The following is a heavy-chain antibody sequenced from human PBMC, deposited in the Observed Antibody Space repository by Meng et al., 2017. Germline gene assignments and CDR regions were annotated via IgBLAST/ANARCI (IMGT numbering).Heavy chain of an antibody. CDR2: IKQDGSEK. V-gene: IGHV3-7*01. CDR3: AREGVIYWYFDL. Sequence: VRLVGGGGGLDRAGGSLGLSCAASGFTFSSYWMSWVRQDPGKGLEWVANIKQDGSEKYYVDSVKGRFTISRDNAKNSLYLQMNSLRAEDTAVYYCAREGVIYWYFDLWGRGTLVTVSS. D-gene: IGHD3-10*01. J-gene: IGHJ2*01. CDR1: GFTFSSYW.